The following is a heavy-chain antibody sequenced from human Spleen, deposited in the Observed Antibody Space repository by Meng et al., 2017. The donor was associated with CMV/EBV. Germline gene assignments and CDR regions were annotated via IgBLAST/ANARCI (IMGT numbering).Heavy chain of an antibody. CDR3: ARDRVVAVGSLVYFDF. D-gene: IGHD2-15*01. Sequence: SVKVSCKASGYTFTTYDIHWVRQATGQGLEWMGGIIPMRGRVNYAQKFQGRVTITADKATSTMHLEMRSLRSDDTAMYYCARDRVVAVGSLVYFDFWGQGTLVTVSS. V-gene: IGHV1-69*10. CDR1: GYTFTTYD. J-gene: IGHJ4*02. CDR2: IIPMRGRV.